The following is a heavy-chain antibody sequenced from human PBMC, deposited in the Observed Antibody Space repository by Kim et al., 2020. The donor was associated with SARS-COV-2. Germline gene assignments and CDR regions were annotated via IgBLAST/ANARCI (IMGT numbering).Heavy chain of an antibody. Sequence: DKHYPTSLKTRLTISKDTSKNQVVLTMTNMDPVDTATYYCARGRYFYDFWGQGTLVTVSS. V-gene: IGHV2-70*19. J-gene: IGHJ4*02. CDR3: ARGRYFYDF. CDR2: DK.